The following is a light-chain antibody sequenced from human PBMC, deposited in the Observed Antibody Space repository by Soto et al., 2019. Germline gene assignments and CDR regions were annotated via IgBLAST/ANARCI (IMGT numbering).Light chain of an antibody. CDR2: AAS. Sequence: DIQVTQSPSSLSASVGDRVTITCRASQSISSYLNWYQQKPGKAPKLLIYAASSLQSGVPSRFSGSGSGTDFTLTISDPQPEDFATYYCQQSYSTPHTFGRGTKVDIK. CDR3: QQSYSTPHT. V-gene: IGKV1-39*01. CDR1: QSISSY. J-gene: IGKJ2*01.